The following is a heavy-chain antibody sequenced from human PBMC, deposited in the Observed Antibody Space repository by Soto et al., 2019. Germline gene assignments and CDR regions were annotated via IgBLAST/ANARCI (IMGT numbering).Heavy chain of an antibody. V-gene: IGHV5-51*01. Sequence: GESLKISCKGSGSSFTSYWIGWVRQMPGKGLEWMGIIYPGDSDTRYSPSFQGQVTISADKSISTAYLQWSSLKASDTAMYYWARHSRIAAAGTWTGPHPYYMDVWGKGTTVTVSS. CDR1: GSSFTSYW. CDR3: ARHSRIAAAGTWTGPHPYYMDV. D-gene: IGHD6-13*01. CDR2: IYPGDSDT. J-gene: IGHJ6*03.